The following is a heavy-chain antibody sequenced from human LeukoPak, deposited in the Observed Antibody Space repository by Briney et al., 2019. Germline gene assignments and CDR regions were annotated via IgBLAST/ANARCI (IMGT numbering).Heavy chain of an antibody. CDR2: IYTGGST. CDR1: GGSITTNY. CDR3: ARDRRDGYNSFYYFDY. V-gene: IGHV4-4*07. D-gene: IGHD5-24*01. J-gene: IGHJ4*02. Sequence: SETLSLACTVSGGSITTNYWSWIRQPAGKGLEWIGRIYTGGSTNYNPSLKSRVTMSVDTSKSQFSLKLNSVTAADTAVYYCARDRRDGYNSFYYFDYWGQGTLVTVSS.